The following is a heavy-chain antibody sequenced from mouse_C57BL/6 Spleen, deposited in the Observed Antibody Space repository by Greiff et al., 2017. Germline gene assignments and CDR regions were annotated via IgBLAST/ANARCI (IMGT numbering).Heavy chain of an antibody. CDR2: IDPSDSYT. CDR3: AREGGAAYYSKGYFDV. D-gene: IGHD2-5*01. CDR1: GYTFTSYW. V-gene: IGHV1-50*01. Sequence: QVQLQQPGAELVKPGASVKLSCKASGYTFTSYWMQWVKQRPGQGLEWIGEIDPSDSYTNYNQKFKGKATLTVDTSSSTAYMQLSSLTSEDSAVYYCAREGGAAYYSKGYFDVWGTGTTVTVSS. J-gene: IGHJ1*03.